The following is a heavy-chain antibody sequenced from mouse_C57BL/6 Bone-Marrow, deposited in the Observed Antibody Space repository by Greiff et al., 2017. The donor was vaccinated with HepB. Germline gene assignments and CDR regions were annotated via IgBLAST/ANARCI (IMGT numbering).Heavy chain of an antibody. CDR2: IWTGGGT. D-gene: IGHD2-3*01. J-gene: IGHJ4*01. V-gene: IGHV2-9-1*01. Sequence: VKLVESGPGLVAPSQSLSITCTVSGFSLTSYAISWVRQPPGKGLEWLGVIWTGGGTNYNSALKSRLSISKDNSKSQVFLKMNSLQTDDTARYYCARNWWLLRDYAMDYWGQGTSVTVSS. CDR3: ARNWWLLRDYAMDY. CDR1: GFSLTSYA.